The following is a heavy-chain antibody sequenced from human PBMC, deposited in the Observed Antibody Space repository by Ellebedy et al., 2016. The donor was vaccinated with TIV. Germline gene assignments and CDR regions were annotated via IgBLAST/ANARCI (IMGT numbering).Heavy chain of an antibody. CDR1: GFSISSFG. Sequence: GESLKISXAASGFSISSFGMHWLRRAPGKGLEWVAVLSYDGRNRYYADSVRGRLTISRDTFKRTVYLQMNSLRAEDTAVYYCAKDIGPTVQIRGYMDVWGKGTTVTVSS. CDR2: LSYDGRNR. V-gene: IGHV3-30*18. J-gene: IGHJ6*03. D-gene: IGHD1-1*01. CDR3: AKDIGPTVQIRGYMDV.